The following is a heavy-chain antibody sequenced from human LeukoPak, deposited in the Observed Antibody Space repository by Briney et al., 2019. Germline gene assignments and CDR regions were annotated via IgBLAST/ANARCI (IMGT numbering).Heavy chain of an antibody. CDR1: GGSISSYY. Sequence: SETLSLTCTASGGSISSYYWSWIRQPPGKGLEWIGYIYYSGSTNYNPSLKSRVTISVDTSKNQFSLKLSSVTAADTAVYYCARSAYDSSGYYWFFDYWGQGTLVTVSS. CDR3: ARSAYDSSGYYWFFDY. D-gene: IGHD3-22*01. V-gene: IGHV4-59*08. CDR2: IYYSGST. J-gene: IGHJ4*02.